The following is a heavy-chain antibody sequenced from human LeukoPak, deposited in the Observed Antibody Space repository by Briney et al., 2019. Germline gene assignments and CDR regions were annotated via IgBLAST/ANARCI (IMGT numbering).Heavy chain of an antibody. CDR3: AREEEDSSSWYPPPSNWFDP. Sequence: GGSLRLSCAASGFTFSSYEMNWVRQAPGKGLEWVSYISGSGSTIYYADSVKGRFTISRDNAKNSLYLQMNSLRAEDTAVYYCAREEEDSSSWYPPPSNWFDPWGQGTLVTVSS. J-gene: IGHJ5*02. D-gene: IGHD6-13*01. CDR1: GFTFSSYE. CDR2: ISGSGSTI. V-gene: IGHV3-48*03.